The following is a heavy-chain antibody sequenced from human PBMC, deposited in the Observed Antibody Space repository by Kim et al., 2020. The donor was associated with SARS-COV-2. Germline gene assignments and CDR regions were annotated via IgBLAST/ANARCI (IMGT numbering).Heavy chain of an antibody. J-gene: IGHJ4*02. D-gene: IGHD3-22*01. V-gene: IGHV1-69*04. Sequence: NYTQKFQGRVTITADKSTSTAYMELSSLRSEDTAVYYCARDYDSSGYYVYWGQGTLVTVSS. CDR3: ARDYDSSGYYVY.